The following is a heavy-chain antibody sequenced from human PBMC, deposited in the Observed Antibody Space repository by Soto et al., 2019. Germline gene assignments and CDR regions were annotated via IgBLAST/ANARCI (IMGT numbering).Heavy chain of an antibody. D-gene: IGHD2-21*02. Sequence: PGESLKISCKGSGYSFTSYWISWVRQMPGKGLEWMGRIDPSDSYTNYSPSFQGHVTISADKSISTAYLQWSSLKASDTAMYYCARMVDCGGDCSPLYYFDYWGQGTLVTVSS. CDR2: IDPSDSYT. CDR3: ARMVDCGGDCSPLYYFDY. CDR1: GYSFTSYW. V-gene: IGHV5-10-1*01. J-gene: IGHJ4*02.